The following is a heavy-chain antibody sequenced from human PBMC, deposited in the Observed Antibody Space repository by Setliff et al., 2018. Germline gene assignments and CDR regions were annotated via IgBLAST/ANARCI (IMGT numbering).Heavy chain of an antibody. CDR1: GDSISDAS. V-gene: IGHV4-59*01. CDR3: ARGGTYRYFDY. Sequence: SETLSLTCTVSGDSISDASIMAWIRRPPGKGLEFMGYVFYNGAAKYDPSLKSRVTMSVDTSKTQFSLKLNSMTTADTAVYYCARGGTYRYFDYWGQGALVTVSS. J-gene: IGHJ4*02. CDR2: VFYNGAA.